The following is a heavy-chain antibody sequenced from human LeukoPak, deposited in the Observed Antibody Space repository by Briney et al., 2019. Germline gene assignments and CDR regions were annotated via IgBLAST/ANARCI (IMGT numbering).Heavy chain of an antibody. J-gene: IGHJ4*02. CDR1: GFTFSSFW. CDR3: AKNFYGDYNVFFDY. CDR2: IKGDGSST. V-gene: IGHV3-74*01. D-gene: IGHD4-17*01. Sequence: QSGGSLRLSCAASGFTFSSFWMHWVRQAPGKGLEWVSSIKGDGSSTNYADSVKGRFTISRDNSKNTLYLQMNSLRAEDTAVYYCAKNFYGDYNVFFDYWGQGTLVTVSS.